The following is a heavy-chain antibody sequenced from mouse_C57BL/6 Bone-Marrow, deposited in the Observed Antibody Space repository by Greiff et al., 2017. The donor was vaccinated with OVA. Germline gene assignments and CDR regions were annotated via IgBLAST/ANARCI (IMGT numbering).Heavy chain of an antibody. D-gene: IGHD1-2*01. Sequence: VQLQQPGAELVKPGASVKLSCKASGYTFTSYWMHWVKQRPGQGLEWIGMIHPNSGSTNYNEKFKSKATLTVDKSSSTAYMQLSSLTSEDSAVYYCARQGLRPAWFAYWGQGTLVTVSA. V-gene: IGHV1-64*01. CDR1: GYTFTSYW. CDR3: ARQGLRPAWFAY. J-gene: IGHJ3*01. CDR2: IHPNSGST.